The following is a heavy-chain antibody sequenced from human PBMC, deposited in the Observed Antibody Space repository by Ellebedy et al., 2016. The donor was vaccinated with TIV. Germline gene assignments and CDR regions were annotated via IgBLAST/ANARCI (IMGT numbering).Heavy chain of an antibody. CDR2: MRSKTYGGTI. V-gene: IGHV3-49*03. J-gene: IGHJ4*02. CDR3: TRDPAGGNSGASFAS. CDR1: GFSVGDYA. Sequence: GESLKISXAAFGFSVGDYAMNWFRQAPGKGLEWVGFMRSKTYGGTIEYAASVKGRFTISRDDSKSIVYLQMSSLKTEDTAVYFCTRDPAGGNSGASFASWGQGTLVTVSS. D-gene: IGHD4-23*01.